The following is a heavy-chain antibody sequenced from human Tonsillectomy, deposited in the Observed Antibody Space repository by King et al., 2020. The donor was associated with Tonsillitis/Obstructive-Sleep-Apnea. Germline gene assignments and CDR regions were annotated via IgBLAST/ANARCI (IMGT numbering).Heavy chain of an antibody. CDR2: VNSDGSNT. Sequence: VQLVESGGGLVQPGGSLRLSCAASGFTFSSYWMHWVRQAPGKGLVWVSRVNSDGSNTNYADYVKGRFTIARDNAKNTLYLQMNSLRAEDTAVYYCASVIIGASVAFDIWGKGTMVTVSS. D-gene: IGHD3/OR15-3a*01. V-gene: IGHV3-74*01. J-gene: IGHJ3*02. CDR1: GFTFSSYW. CDR3: ASVIIGASVAFDI.